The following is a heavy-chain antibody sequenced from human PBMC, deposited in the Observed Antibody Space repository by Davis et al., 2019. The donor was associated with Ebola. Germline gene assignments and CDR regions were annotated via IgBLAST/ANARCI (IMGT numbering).Heavy chain of an antibody. Sequence: AASVKVSCKASGYTFTSYDINWVRQAPGQGLEWMGGIIPIFGTANYAQKFQGRVTITADKSTSTAYMELSSLRSEDTAVYYCARERRISIAARRDYYYGMDVWGQGTTVTVSS. D-gene: IGHD6-6*01. J-gene: IGHJ6*02. CDR2: IIPIFGTA. V-gene: IGHV1-69*06. CDR1: GYTFTSYD. CDR3: ARERRISIAARRDYYYGMDV.